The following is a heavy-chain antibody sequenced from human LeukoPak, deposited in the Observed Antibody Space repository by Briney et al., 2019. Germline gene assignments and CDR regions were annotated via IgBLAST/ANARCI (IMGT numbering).Heavy chain of an antibody. J-gene: IGHJ3*02. D-gene: IGHD3-10*01. V-gene: IGHV3-30*04. CDR2: LSYDGSHK. CDR1: GFTLSSYA. CDR3: ARGKVYYYGSGSPGNGAFDI. Sequence: PGGSLRLSCAVPGFTLSSYAMHWVRQAPGKGLEWVAGLSYDGSHKNYADSVKGRFTISRDNSKNTLYLQMNSPRAEDRAVYFCARGKVYYYGSGSPGNGAFDIWGQGTMVTVSS.